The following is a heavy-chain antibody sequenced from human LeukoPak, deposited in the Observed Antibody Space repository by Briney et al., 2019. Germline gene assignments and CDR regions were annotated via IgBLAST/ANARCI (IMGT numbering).Heavy chain of an antibody. CDR1: GFTFSSYS. CDR3: ARDSGSGGP. J-gene: IGHJ5*02. V-gene: IGHV3-48*04. D-gene: IGHD6-19*01. Sequence: GGSLRLSCAASGFTFSSYSMNWVRQAPGKGLEWVSYISSSSSTIYYADSVKGRFTISRDNAKNSVYLQMNSLRVEDTAVYYCARDSGSGGPWGQGTLVTVSS. CDR2: ISSSSSTI.